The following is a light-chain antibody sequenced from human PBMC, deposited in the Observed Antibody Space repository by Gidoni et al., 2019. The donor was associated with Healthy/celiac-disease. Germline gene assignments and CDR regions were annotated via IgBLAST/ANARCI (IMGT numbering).Light chain of an antibody. CDR2: GAS. V-gene: IGKV3-20*01. CDR3: QQYSSSPIT. Sequence: EIVLTQSPSTLSLSPGERATLSCRARQCVSSSYLAWYQQKPGQAPRLLIYGASSRATGIPDRFSGSGSGTDFTLTISRLEPEDFAVYYCQQYSSSPITFGQGTRLEIK. CDR1: QCVSSSY. J-gene: IGKJ5*01.